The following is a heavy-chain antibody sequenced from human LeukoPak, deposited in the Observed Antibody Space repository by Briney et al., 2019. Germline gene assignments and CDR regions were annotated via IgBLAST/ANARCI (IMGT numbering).Heavy chain of an antibody. Sequence: SETLSLTCAVYGGSFSGYYWSWIRQPPGKGLEWIGEINHSGSTNYNPSLKSRVTISVDTSQNQFSLKLSSVTAADTAVYYCARGPGDFWSGYYYAFDIWGQGTMVTVSS. J-gene: IGHJ3*02. CDR1: GGSFSGYY. D-gene: IGHD3-3*01. V-gene: IGHV4-34*01. CDR3: ARGPGDFWSGYYYAFDI. CDR2: INHSGST.